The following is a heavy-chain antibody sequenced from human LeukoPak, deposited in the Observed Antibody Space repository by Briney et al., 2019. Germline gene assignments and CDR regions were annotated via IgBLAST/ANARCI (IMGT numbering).Heavy chain of an antibody. CDR2: IYYSGST. V-gene: IGHV4-59*02. CDR1: GGSVSSYY. D-gene: IGHD1/OR15-1a*01. CDR3: ARGHGRNIPFDY. Sequence: SETLSLACTVSGGSVSSYYWSWIRQPPGKGLEWIGYIYYSGSTNYNPSLKSRVTISVDTSKNQFSLKLSSVTAADTAVYYCARGHGRNIPFDYWGQGTLVTVSS. J-gene: IGHJ4*02.